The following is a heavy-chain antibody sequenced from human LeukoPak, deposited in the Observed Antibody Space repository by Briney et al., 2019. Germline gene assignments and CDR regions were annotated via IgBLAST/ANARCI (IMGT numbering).Heavy chain of an antibody. CDR1: GYSFNTYG. V-gene: IGHV1-18*01. D-gene: IGHD2-2*01. J-gene: IGHJ5*02. CDR3: ARDYQLLLLWDCFDP. Sequence: ASVKVSCKASGYSFNTYGISWVRQAPGQGLERMGWVSADNGETNYAQKFQGRVTMTRDTSTSTAYMELRSLRSDDTAVYYCARDYQLLLLWDCFDPWGQGTLVSVSS. CDR2: VSADNGET.